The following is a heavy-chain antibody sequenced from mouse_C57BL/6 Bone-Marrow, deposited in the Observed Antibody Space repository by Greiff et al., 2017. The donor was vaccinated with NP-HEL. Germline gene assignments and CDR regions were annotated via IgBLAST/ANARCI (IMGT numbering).Heavy chain of an antibody. CDR2: INYDGSST. V-gene: IGHV5-16*01. Sequence: EVQLVESEGGLVQPGSSMKLSCTASGFTFSDSYMAWVRQVPEKGLEWVANINYDGSSTYYLDSLKSRFIISRDNAKNILYLQMRSLKSEDTATYYCAREGGLRRRTYAMDYWGQGTSVTVSS. CDR1: GFTFSDSY. J-gene: IGHJ4*01. CDR3: AREGGLRRRTYAMDY. D-gene: IGHD2-4*01.